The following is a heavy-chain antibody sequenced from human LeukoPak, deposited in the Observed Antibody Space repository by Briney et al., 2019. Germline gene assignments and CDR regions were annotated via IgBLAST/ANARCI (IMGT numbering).Heavy chain of an antibody. Sequence: SETLSLTCTVSGGSISSGDYYWSWIRQPPGKGLEWIGYIYYSGSTYYNPSLKSRVTISVDTSNNQFSLKLSSVTAADTAVYYCARDVKVDCSSTSCAENYYYYYGMDVWGQGTTVTVSS. CDR1: GGSISSGDYY. CDR3: ARDVKVDCSSTSCAENYYYYYGMDV. V-gene: IGHV4-30-4*01. D-gene: IGHD2-2*01. CDR2: IYYSGST. J-gene: IGHJ6*02.